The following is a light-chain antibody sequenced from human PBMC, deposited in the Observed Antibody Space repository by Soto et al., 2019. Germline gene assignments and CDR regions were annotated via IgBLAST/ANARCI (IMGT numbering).Light chain of an antibody. CDR3: QVWDSSSDHLYV. Sequence: SYELTQPPSVSVAPGKTSRITCWGNNIGSKSVHWYQQKPGQAPVLVIYYDSDRPSGIPERFSGSNSGNTATLTISSVEAGDEADYYCQVWDSSSDHLYVFGTGTQLPVL. V-gene: IGLV3-21*04. CDR2: YDS. CDR1: NIGSKS. J-gene: IGLJ1*01.